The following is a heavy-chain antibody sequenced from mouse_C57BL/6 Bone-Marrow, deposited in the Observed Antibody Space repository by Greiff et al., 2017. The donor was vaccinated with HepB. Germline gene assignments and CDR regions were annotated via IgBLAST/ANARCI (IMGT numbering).Heavy chain of an antibody. V-gene: IGHV5-6*01. D-gene: IGHD2-1*01. CDR1: GFTFSSYG. CDR3: ERHPSYGNYAAWFAY. CDR2: ISSGDSYN. J-gene: IGHJ3*01. Sequence: DVHLVESGGDLVKPGGSLKLSCAASGFTFSSYGMSWVRQTPDKRLEWVATISSGDSYNYYPDSVKGRLTITSDNAKNTLHLQMSSLKSEDTAMYYCERHPSYGNYAAWFAYWGQGTLVTVSA.